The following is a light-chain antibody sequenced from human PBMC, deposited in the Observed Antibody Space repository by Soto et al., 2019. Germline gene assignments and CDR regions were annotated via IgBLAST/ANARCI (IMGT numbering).Light chain of an antibody. CDR1: QSVSSNS. V-gene: IGKV3-20*01. Sequence: EIVLTQSPGTLSLSPGESATLSCRASQSVSSNSLACYHHRPGQAPRLLMYGASTRATGIPDRFSGSGSGSGTDFTLTISRLEPEDFGVYYCQQYISSPWTFGQGTKVEIK. CDR3: QQYISSPWT. CDR2: GAS. J-gene: IGKJ1*01.